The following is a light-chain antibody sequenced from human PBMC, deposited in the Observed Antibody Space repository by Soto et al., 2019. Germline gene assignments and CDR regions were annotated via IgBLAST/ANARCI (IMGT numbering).Light chain of an antibody. J-gene: IGKJ1*01. CDR3: LQDYDYPWT. CDR1: QSVSSY. V-gene: IGKV3-11*01. CDR2: DAS. Sequence: EIVLTQSPATLSLSPGERATLSCRASQSVSSYLAWYQQKPGQAPRLLIYDASNRATGIPARFSGSGSGTDFTLTISSLEPEDFAVYYCLQDYDYPWTFGQGTKVEMK.